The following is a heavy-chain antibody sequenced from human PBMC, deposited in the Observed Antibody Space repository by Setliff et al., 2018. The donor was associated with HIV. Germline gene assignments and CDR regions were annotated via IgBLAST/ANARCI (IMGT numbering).Heavy chain of an antibody. CDR1: GFTFSRYW. V-gene: IGHV3-7*01. CDR2: IKPDGSSK. CDR3: ARDRVVGATLDPLDL. Sequence: GGSLRLSCAASGFTFSRYWMSWVRQAPGKGREWVAHIKPDGSSKKYVDSVKGRFTISRDNAKDSLYLQMNSLRAEDTAVYYCARDRVVGATLDPLDLWGQGTMVTVSS. D-gene: IGHD1-26*01. J-gene: IGHJ3*01.